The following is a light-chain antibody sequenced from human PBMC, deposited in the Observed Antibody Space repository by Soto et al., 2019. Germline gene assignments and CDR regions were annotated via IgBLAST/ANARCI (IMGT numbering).Light chain of an antibody. CDR1: SSDVGGYNY. Sequence: QSALTQPASVSGSPGQSITISCTGTSSDVGGYNYVSRYQQHPGKAPKLMIYDVSDRPSGVSNRCSGSKSGNTASLTISGLPAEDEADYYCSSYTSSSTRVFVTGTKLTVL. CDR2: DVS. V-gene: IGLV2-14*01. J-gene: IGLJ1*01. CDR3: SSYTSSSTRV.